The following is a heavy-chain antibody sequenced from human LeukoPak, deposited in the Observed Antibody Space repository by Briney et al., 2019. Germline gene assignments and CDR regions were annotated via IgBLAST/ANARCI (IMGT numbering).Heavy chain of an antibody. D-gene: IGHD3-3*01. CDR3: AGGRNDFSP. CDR1: GFTFSSYA. V-gene: IGHV3-30-3*01. Sequence: GGSLRLSCAASGFTFSSYAMHWVRQAPGKGLEWVAVISYDGSNKYYADSVKGRFTISRDNSKNTLYLQMNSLRAEDTAVYYCAGGRNDFSPWGQGTLVTVSS. CDR2: ISYDGSNK. J-gene: IGHJ5*02.